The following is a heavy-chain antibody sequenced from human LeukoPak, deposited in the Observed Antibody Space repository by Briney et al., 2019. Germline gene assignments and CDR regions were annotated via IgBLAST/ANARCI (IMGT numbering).Heavy chain of an antibody. D-gene: IGHD3-16*02. V-gene: IGHV1-2*02. Sequence: GASVKVSCKASGYTFTSYGIGWVRQAPGQGLEWMGWINPNSGGTNYAQKFQGRVTMTRDTSISTAYMELSRLRSDDTAVYYCARDPDDYVWGSYRSYYFDYWGQGTLVTVSS. CDR2: INPNSGGT. CDR3: ARDPDDYVWGSYRSYYFDY. J-gene: IGHJ4*02. CDR1: GYTFTSYG.